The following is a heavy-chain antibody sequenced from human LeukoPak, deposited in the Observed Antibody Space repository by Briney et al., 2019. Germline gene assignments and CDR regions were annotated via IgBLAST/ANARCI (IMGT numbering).Heavy chain of an antibody. D-gene: IGHD3-9*01. Sequence: SETLSLTCTVSGGSISSSSYYWGWIRQPPGKGLEWIGSIYYSGSTYYNPSLKSRVTISVDTSKNQFSLKLSSVTAADTAVYYCARLDYDILTGHFDYWGQGTLVTVSS. CDR1: GGSISSSSYY. CDR3: ARLDYDILTGHFDY. J-gene: IGHJ4*02. V-gene: IGHV4-39*01. CDR2: IYYSGST.